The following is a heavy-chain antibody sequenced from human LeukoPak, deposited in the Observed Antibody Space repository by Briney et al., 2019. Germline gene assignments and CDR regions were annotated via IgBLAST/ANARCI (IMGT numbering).Heavy chain of an antibody. Sequence: PGGSLRLSCEASGFTLNKYWMHWVRRAPGKGLVWVSRITGDGSDIAYADSVKGRFTVSRDDAKNILFLQMTSLRVEDTAIYYCARDAYTTTSNWLDPWGQGTLVTVSS. J-gene: IGHJ5*02. CDR1: GFTLNKYW. V-gene: IGHV3-74*01. CDR2: ITGDGSDI. D-gene: IGHD4-17*01. CDR3: ARDAYTTTSNWLDP.